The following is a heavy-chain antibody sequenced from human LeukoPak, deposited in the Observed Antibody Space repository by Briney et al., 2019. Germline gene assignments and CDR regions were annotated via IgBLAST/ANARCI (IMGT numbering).Heavy chain of an antibody. CDR2: ISVHNGST. D-gene: IGHD2-2*01. CDR1: GYTFTNYG. CDR3: ARGYCSSTSCYWSWFDP. Sequence: ASVKVSCKASGYTFTNYGITWVRQAPGQGPEWMGWISVHNGSTNYAQKVQGRVSMTTDTSTSTAYMELRSLRSDDTAVYYCARGYCSSTSCYWSWFDPWGQGTLVTVSS. J-gene: IGHJ5*02. V-gene: IGHV1-18*01.